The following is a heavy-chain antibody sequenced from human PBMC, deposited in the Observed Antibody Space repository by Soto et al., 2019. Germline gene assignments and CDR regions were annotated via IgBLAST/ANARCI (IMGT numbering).Heavy chain of an antibody. V-gene: IGHV4-39*01. CDR3: ARHSGTYGSSWFGA. D-gene: IGHD6-13*01. CDR2: IYYSGST. Sequence: RSLTCTVSGGSISSSSYYWGWIRQPPGKGLEWIGSIYYSGSTYYNPSLKSRVTISINTSKNQMSLELTSVTAADTAVYYCARHSGTYGSSWFGAWGKGNRVTVAS. CDR1: GGSISSSSYY. J-gene: IGHJ5*02.